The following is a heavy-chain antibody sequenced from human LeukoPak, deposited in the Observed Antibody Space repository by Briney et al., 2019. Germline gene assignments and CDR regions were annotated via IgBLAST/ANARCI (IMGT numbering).Heavy chain of an antibody. Sequence: SQTLSLTCTVSGGSISSGDYYWSWIRQPPGKGLEWIGYIYYSGSTYYNPSLKSRVTISVDMSKDDFSLRLSSVTAADTAVYYCARRYFNLGIWYFDLWGRGTLVTVSS. CDR3: ARRYFNLGIWYFDL. CDR2: IYYSGST. J-gene: IGHJ2*01. V-gene: IGHV4-30-4*01. CDR1: GGSISSGDYY. D-gene: IGHD7-27*01.